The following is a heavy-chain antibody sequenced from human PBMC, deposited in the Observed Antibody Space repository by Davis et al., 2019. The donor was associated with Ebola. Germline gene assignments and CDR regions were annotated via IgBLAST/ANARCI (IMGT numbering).Heavy chain of an antibody. CDR2: IYHSGST. D-gene: IGHD4-17*01. CDR3: ARGGNLLDGDQLPTQFDY. CDR1: GGSISSGGYS. J-gene: IGHJ4*02. V-gene: IGHV4-30-2*01. Sequence: PSETLSLTCAVSGGSISSGGYSWSWIRQPPGKGLEWIGYIYHSGSTYYNPSLKSRVTISVDRSKNQFSLKLSSVTAADTAVYYCARGGNLLDGDQLPTQFDYWGQGTLVTVSS.